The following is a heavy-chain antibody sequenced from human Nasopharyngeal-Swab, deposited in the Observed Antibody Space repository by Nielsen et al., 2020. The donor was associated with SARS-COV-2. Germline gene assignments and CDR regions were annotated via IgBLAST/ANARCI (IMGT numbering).Heavy chain of an antibody. CDR1: GDSVSSNSAA. CDR3: ARIAQAAEPH. CDR2: TYYRSKWYF. Sequence: SQTLSLTCAISGDSVSSNSAAWSWIRQSPSRGLEWLGRTYYRSKWYFNYGTSVKGRITTNPDTSNNQFSLQLSSVTPEDTAVYYCARIAQAAEPHWGQGTLVTVSS. J-gene: IGHJ4*02. D-gene: IGHD1-14*01. V-gene: IGHV6-1*01.